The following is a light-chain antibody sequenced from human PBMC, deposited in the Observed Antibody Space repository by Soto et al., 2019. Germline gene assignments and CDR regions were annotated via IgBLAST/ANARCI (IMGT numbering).Light chain of an antibody. CDR1: QSVSSY. CDR2: DAS. V-gene: IGKV3-11*01. Sequence: EIVLTQSPATLSLSPGERATLSCRASQSVSSYLAWFQQKPGQAPRLLIYDASNRATGIPARFSGSGSGTDFTLTISSLEPEDFAVYYCQQRSNGQRTFGQGTKV. J-gene: IGKJ1*01. CDR3: QQRSNGQRT.